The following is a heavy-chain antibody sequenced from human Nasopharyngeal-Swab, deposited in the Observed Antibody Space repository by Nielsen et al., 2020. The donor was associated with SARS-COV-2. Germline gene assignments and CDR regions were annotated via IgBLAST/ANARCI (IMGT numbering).Heavy chain of an antibody. Sequence: GESLKISCAASGFTFSSYSMNLVRQAPGNWLEWVSSISSSSSYIYYADSVKGRFTISRDNAKNSLYLQMNSLRAEDTAVYYCARGGTMIVVELYYFDYWGQGTLVTVSS. CDR2: ISSSSSYI. CDR1: GFTFSSYS. J-gene: IGHJ4*02. CDR3: ARGGTMIVVELYYFDY. V-gene: IGHV3-21*01. D-gene: IGHD3-22*01.